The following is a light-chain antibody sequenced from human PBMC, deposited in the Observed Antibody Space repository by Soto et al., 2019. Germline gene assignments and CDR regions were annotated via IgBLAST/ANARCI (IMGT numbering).Light chain of an antibody. CDR2: GAS. CDR1: QSVSSSY. CDR3: QQYGSSSWT. J-gene: IGKJ1*01. V-gene: IGKV3-20*01. Sequence: IGLTQSPGTLSLSPGERATISCRASQSVSSSYLAWYQQKPGQAPRLLIYGASSRATGIPDRFSGSGSGTDFTLTISRLEPEDFAVYYCQQYGSSSWTFGQGTNVDIK.